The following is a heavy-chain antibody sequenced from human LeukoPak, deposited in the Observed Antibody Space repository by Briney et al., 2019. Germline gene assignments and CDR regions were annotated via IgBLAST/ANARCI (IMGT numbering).Heavy chain of an antibody. V-gene: IGHV1-18*04. J-gene: IGHJ6*03. CDR1: GYTFTSYG. CDR3: ARDRDDSVYDFWSGHYKYYYYMDV. D-gene: IGHD3-3*01. Sequence: ASVKVSCKASGYTFTSYGINWMRQATGQGLEWMGWISAYNGNTNYAERLQGRVSMTTDTSTSTAYMELRSLRSDDKAVYYCARDRDDSVYDFWSGHYKYYYYMDVWGKGTTVTVTS. CDR2: ISAYNGNT.